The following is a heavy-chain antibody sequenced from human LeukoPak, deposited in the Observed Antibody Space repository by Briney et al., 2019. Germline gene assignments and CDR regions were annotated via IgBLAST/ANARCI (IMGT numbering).Heavy chain of an antibody. J-gene: IGHJ3*02. V-gene: IGHV3-48*04. D-gene: IGHD3-3*01. Sequence: GGSLRLSCAASAFSFSAYSMNWVRQAPGKGLEWVSYISSSSRTTYYADSVKGRFTFSRDNVKSSVSLQMDSLRGEDTAVYYCARAGRFLDTDAFDIWGQGTVVTVSS. CDR3: ARAGRFLDTDAFDI. CDR1: AFSFSAYS. CDR2: ISSSSRTT.